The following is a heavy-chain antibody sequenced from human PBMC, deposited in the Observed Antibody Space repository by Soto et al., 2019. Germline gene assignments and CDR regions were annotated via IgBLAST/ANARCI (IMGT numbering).Heavy chain of an antibody. CDR2: TYYRSKWYN. Sequence: QVQLQQSEPGLVKPSQTLSLTCAISGDSVSSSSVTWNWIRQSPSRGLEWLGRTYYRSKWYNDYAESVKSRITITPDTSKNPFSLHLNSVTPEDTAVYYCVRLIGNSWLDFWGQGTLVTVSS. CDR3: VRLIGNSWLDF. D-gene: IGHD1-26*01. J-gene: IGHJ5*01. V-gene: IGHV6-1*01. CDR1: GDSVSSSSVT.